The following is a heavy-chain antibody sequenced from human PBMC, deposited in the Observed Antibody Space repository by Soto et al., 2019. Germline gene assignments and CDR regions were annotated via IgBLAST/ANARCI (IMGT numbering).Heavy chain of an antibody. D-gene: IGHD7-27*01. CDR2: IYHSGST. CDR3: ARNPWGLGWFDP. Sequence: PXETLSLTCAVSGYSISSGYYWCWMRQPPGKGLEWIGSIYHSGSTYYNPSLKSRVTISVDTSKNQFSLKLSSVTAADTAVYYCARNPWGLGWFDPCGQRTLVTVSS. CDR1: GYSISSGYY. V-gene: IGHV4-38-2*01. J-gene: IGHJ5*02.